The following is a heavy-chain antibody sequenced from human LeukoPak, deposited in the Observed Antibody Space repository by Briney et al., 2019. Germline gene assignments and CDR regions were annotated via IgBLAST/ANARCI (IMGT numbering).Heavy chain of an antibody. CDR1: GFTFSSYA. J-gene: IGHJ4*02. Sequence: PGGSLRLSCAASGFTFSSYAMSWVRQAPGKGLEWVSAISGSGGSTYYADSVKGRFTISRDNSKNTLYLQMDSLRAEDTAVYYCARGRSRISVVVITTSSYFDYWGQGTLVTVSS. CDR3: ARGRSRISVVVITTSSYFDY. V-gene: IGHV3-23*01. CDR2: ISGSGGST. D-gene: IGHD3-22*01.